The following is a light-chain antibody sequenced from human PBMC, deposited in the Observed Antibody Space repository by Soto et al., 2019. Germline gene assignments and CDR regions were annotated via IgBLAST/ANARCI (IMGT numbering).Light chain of an antibody. CDR1: KTDIGNYNL. Sequence: QSALTQPASVSGSPGQSITISCTGTKTDIGNYNLVSWYQRHPDKAPKLIIYEDTKRPSGISNRFSASKSGTTASLTISGLHAEDEADDHCSSFAGSGTLVVFGGGTKLTVL. CDR3: SSFAGSGTLVV. CDR2: EDT. J-gene: IGLJ2*01. V-gene: IGLV2-23*01.